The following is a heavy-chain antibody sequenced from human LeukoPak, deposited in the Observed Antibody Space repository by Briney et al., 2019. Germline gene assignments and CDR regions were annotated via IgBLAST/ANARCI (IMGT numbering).Heavy chain of an antibody. D-gene: IGHD3-10*01. J-gene: IGHJ4*02. Sequence: ASVKVSCKVSRYTLTELSMHWVRQAPGKGLEWMGGFDPEDGETIYAQKSQGRVTMTEDTSTDTAYMELSSLRSEDTAVYYCATVKAYYYGSGRPSYYFDYWGQGTLVTVSS. V-gene: IGHV1-24*01. CDR1: RYTLTELS. CDR2: FDPEDGET. CDR3: ATVKAYYYGSGRPSYYFDY.